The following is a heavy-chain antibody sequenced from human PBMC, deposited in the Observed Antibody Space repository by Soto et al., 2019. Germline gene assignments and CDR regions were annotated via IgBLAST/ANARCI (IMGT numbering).Heavy chain of an antibody. V-gene: IGHV4-30-4*01. CDR3: ASERLSDSSGHSAYFDS. CDR2: IYHLGAS. Sequence: PSETLSLTCTVSGGSINSGDYYWSWIRQPPGKGLEWIGYIYHLGASYYDPSLKSRAVILVDTSKNHFSLGLSSVTAADTAVYYCASERLSDSSGHSAYFDSWGQGTLVTVSS. CDR1: GGSINSGDYY. D-gene: IGHD3-22*01. J-gene: IGHJ4*02.